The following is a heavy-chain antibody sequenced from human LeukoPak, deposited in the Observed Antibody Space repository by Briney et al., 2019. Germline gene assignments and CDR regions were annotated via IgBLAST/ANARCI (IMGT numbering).Heavy chain of an antibody. D-gene: IGHD6-13*01. J-gene: IGHJ4*02. CDR1: GFTFDDYA. CDR3: AKDRYSSSSWYIFDY. V-gene: IGHV3-9*01. Sequence: PGRSLRLSCAASGFTFDDYAMHWVRQAPGKGLEWVSGISWNSGSIGYADSVKGRFTISRDNAKNSLYLQMNSLRAGDTALYYCAKDRYSSSSWYIFDYWGQGTLVTVSS. CDR2: ISWNSGSI.